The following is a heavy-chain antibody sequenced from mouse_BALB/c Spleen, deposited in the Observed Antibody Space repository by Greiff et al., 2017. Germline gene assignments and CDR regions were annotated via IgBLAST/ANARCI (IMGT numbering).Heavy chain of an antibody. CDR3: ARDKDYAMDY. CDR2: ISYSGST. J-gene: IGHJ4*01. V-gene: IGHV3-2*02. CDR1: GYSITSDYA. Sequence: EVQLQESGPGLVKPSQSLSLTCTVTGYSITSDYAWNWIRQFPGNKLEWMGYISYSGSTSYNPSLKSRISITRDTSKNQFFLQLNSVTTEDTATYYCARDKDYAMDYWGQGTSVTVSS.